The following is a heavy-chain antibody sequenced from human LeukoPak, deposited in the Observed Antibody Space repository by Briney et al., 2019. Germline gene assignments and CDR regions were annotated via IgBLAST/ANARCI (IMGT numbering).Heavy chain of an antibody. V-gene: IGHV4-61*02. CDR3: ARDPGLR. CDR2: IYTSGST. CDR1: GGSISSGSYY. J-gene: IGHJ4*02. D-gene: IGHD3/OR15-3a*01. Sequence: TSETLSLTCTVSGGSISSGSYYWSWIRQPAGKGLEWIGRIYTSGSTNYNPSFKSRVTISVDTSKNQFSLKLSSVTAADTAVYYCARDPGLRWGQGTLVTVSS.